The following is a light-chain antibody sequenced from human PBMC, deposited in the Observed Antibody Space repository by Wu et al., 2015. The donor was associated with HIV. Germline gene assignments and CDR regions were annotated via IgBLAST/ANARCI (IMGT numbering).Light chain of an antibody. CDR3: QQYGSSPYT. CDR2: GAS. V-gene: IGKV3-20*01. J-gene: IGKJ2*01. Sequence: ILMTQVPSTLSVSPGDRATLSCRASQSVSSSYLAWYQQKPGQAPRLLIYGASSRATGIPDRFSGSGSGTDFTLTISRLEPEDFAVYYCQQYGSSPYTFGQGTKLEIK. CDR1: QSVSSSY.